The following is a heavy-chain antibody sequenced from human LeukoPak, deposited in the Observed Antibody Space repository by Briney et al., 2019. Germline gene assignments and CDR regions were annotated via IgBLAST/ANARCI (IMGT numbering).Heavy chain of an antibody. CDR3: ARGGEYCGGDCYSDAFDI. CDR1: RFTFSSYS. D-gene: IGHD2-21*02. J-gene: IGHJ3*02. Sequence: GGSLRLSCAASRFTFSSYSMNWVRQAPGKGLEWVSSISTSSSYIFYADSVKGRFTISIDNAKNSLYLQMNSLRAEDTAVYYCARGGEYCGGDCYSDAFDIWGQGTMVTVSS. V-gene: IGHV3-21*01. CDR2: ISTSSSYI.